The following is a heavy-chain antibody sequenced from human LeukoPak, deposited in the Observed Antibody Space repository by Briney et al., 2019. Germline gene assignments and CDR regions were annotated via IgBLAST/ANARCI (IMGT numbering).Heavy chain of an antibody. CDR3: AKVPYYYDSSIDY. CDR2: ISGSGGST. D-gene: IGHD3-22*01. CDR1: GFTFSSYA. V-gene: IGHV3-23*01. Sequence: GGSLRLSCAASGFTFSSYAMSWVRQASGKGLEWVSAISGSGGSTYYADSVKGRFTISRDNSKNTLYRQMNSLRAEDTAVYYCAKVPYYYDSSIDYWGQGTLVTVSS. J-gene: IGHJ4*02.